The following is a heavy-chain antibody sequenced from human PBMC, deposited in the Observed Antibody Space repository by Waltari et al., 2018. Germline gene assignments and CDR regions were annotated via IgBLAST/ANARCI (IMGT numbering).Heavy chain of an antibody. Sequence: QITLKESGPTLVKPTQTLTLTCPFSGFSLSTSGVGVGWIRQPPGKALEWLALIYWNDDKRYSPSLKSRLTITKDTSKNQVVLTMTNMDPVDTATYYCAHLRYSGIAAAGTPLNWFDPWGQGTLVTVSS. V-gene: IGHV2-5*01. D-gene: IGHD6-13*01. CDR2: IYWNDDK. CDR1: GFSLSTSGVG. J-gene: IGHJ5*02. CDR3: AHLRYSGIAAAGTPLNWFDP.